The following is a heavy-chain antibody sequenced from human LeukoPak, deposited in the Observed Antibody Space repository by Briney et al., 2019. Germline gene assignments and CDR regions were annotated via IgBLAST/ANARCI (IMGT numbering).Heavy chain of an antibody. CDR3: ARGGYCSGGSCPSGYWFDP. J-gene: IGHJ5*02. CDR2: ISSSSSYI. Sequence: PGGSLRLSCAASGFTFSSYSMNWVRQAPGKGLEWVSSISSSSSYIYYADSVKGRFTISRDNAKNSLYLQMNSLRAEDTAVYYCARGGYCSGGSCPSGYWFDPWGQGTLVTVSS. D-gene: IGHD2-15*01. V-gene: IGHV3-21*01. CDR1: GFTFSSYS.